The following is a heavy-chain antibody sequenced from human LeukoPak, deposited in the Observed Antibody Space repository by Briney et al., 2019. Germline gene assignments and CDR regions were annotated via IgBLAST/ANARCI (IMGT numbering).Heavy chain of an antibody. CDR1: GYTFTSYA. CDR3: ARGPPRITMVRGVIKGPYGY. J-gene: IGHJ4*02. CDR2: INTNTGNP. Sequence: ASVKVSCKASGYTFTSYAMNWVRQAPGQGLEWMGWINTNTGNPTYAQGFTGRFVFSLDTSVSTAYLQISSLKAEDTAVYYCARGPPRITMVRGVIKGPYGYWGQGTLVTVSS. D-gene: IGHD3-10*01. V-gene: IGHV7-4-1*02.